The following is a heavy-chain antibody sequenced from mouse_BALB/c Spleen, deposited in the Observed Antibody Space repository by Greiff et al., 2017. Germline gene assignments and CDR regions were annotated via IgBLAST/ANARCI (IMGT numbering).Heavy chain of an antibody. J-gene: IGHJ3*01. CDR3: ANYYGSTVPFAY. CDR1: GYAFTNYL. D-gene: IGHD1-1*01. CDR2: INPGSGGT. Sequence: QVQLQQSGAELVRPGTSVKVSCKASGYAFTNYLIEWVKQRPGQGLEWIGVINPGSGGTNYNEKFKGKATLTADKSSSTAYMQLSSLTSDDSAVYYCANYYGSTVPFAYWGQGTLVTVSA. V-gene: IGHV1-54*03.